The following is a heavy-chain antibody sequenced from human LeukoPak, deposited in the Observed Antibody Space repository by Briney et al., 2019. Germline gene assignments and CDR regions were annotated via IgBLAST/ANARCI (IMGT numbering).Heavy chain of an antibody. D-gene: IGHD2-2*01. V-gene: IGHV3-48*03. CDR1: GFTFSNYA. CDR2: ISGSGSAM. J-gene: IGHJ4*02. CDR3: ARQHRYCSPATCSFKHFDL. Sequence: PGGSLRLSCAASGFTFSNYAMTWVRQAPGKGLEWLSYISGSGSAMYYADAVKGRFTISRDNAKNSLYLQMNSLRVEDTALYYCARQHRYCSPATCSFKHFDLWGQGTLVTVSS.